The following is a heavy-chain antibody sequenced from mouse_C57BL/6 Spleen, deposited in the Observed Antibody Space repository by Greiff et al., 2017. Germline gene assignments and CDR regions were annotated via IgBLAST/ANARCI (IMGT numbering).Heavy chain of an antibody. CDR3: ARPANLLYAMDY. Sequence: EVKLVESGGGLVKPGGSLKLSCAASGFTFSDYGMNWVRQAPGKGLEWVAYISSGSSTIYYADKVKGRFTITRATTKNTLFPKMTILGSEDTDMYYCARPANLLYAMDYWGQGTSGTVSS. CDR1: GFTFSDYG. V-gene: IGHV5-17*01. CDR2: ISSGSSTI. J-gene: IGHJ4*01.